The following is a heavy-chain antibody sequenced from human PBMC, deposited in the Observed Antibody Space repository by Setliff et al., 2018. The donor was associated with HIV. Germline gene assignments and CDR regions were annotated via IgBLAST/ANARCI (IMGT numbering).Heavy chain of an antibody. CDR2: IYYSGST. Sequence: SETLSLTCTVSGGSISSHYWSWIRQPPGKGLEWIGSIYYSGSTNYNPSLKSRVTISVDTSKNQFSLKLSSVTAADTAVYYCAREVEEVEMATIGLDYWGQGTQVTVSS. CDR1: GGSISSHY. J-gene: IGHJ4*02. CDR3: AREVEEVEMATIGLDY. V-gene: IGHV4-59*11. D-gene: IGHD5-12*01.